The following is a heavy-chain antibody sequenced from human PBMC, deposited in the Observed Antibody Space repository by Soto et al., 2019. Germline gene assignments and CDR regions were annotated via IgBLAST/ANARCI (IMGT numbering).Heavy chain of an antibody. J-gene: IGHJ3*02. D-gene: IGHD3-22*01. CDR3: AKGGYYDRESYAFDI. CDR2: ISYDGSNK. CDR1: GFTFSSYG. V-gene: IGHV3-30*18. Sequence: GSLRLSCAASGFTFSSYGMHWVRQAPGKGLEWVAVISYDGSNKYYADSVKGRFTISRDNSKNTLYLQMNSLRAEDTAVYYCAKGGYYDRESYAFDIWGQGTMVTVSS.